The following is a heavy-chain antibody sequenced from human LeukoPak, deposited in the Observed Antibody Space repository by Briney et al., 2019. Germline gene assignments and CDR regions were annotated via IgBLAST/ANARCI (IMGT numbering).Heavy chain of an antibody. V-gene: IGHV4-34*01. D-gene: IGHD3-22*01. CDR1: GGSFSGYY. CDR2: INHSGST. Sequence: SETLSLTCAVYGGSFSGYYWKWIRQPPGKGLEWIGEINHSGSTNYNPSLQSRVTISVDTSKSQFSLNLSSVTAADTAVYYCAKSSSYYYENYWGQGTLVTVSS. J-gene: IGHJ4*02. CDR3: AKSSSYYYENY.